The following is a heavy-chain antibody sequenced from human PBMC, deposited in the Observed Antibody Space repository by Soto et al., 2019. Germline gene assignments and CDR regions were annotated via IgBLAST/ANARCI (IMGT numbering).Heavy chain of an antibody. CDR2: ISAYNGNT. J-gene: IGHJ4*02. Sequence: QVQLVQSGAEVKKPGASVKVSCKASGYTFTSYGISWVRQAPGQGLEWMGWISAYNGNTNYAQKLQGRVTMTTDTSPSTAYMALRSLRSDDTAVYYCARPDRGVRYDFWSGYYFDYWGQGTLVTVSS. CDR1: GYTFTSYG. CDR3: ARPDRGVRYDFWSGYYFDY. D-gene: IGHD3-3*01. V-gene: IGHV1-18*04.